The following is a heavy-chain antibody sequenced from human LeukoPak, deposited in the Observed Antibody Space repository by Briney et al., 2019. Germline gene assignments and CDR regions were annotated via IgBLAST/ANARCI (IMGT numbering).Heavy chain of an antibody. CDR3: ARDSERRASLDY. D-gene: IGHD1-1*01. Sequence: GGSLRLSCAASGFTFSPYAMHWLRQAPGKGLEWVAFVSYVGNNEYYADSVKGRFTISRDNSKNTLYLQMNSLRAEDTAVYYCARDSERRASLDYWGQGTLVTVSS. CDR2: VSYVGNNE. J-gene: IGHJ4*02. V-gene: IGHV3-30*04. CDR1: GFTFSPYA.